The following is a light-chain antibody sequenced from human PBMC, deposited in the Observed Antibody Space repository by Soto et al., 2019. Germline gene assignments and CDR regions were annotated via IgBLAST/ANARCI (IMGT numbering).Light chain of an antibody. CDR3: CSYAGSSIPYV. Sequence: QSALTQPRSVSGSPGQSVTISCTGTSSDVGGSNHVSWYQQHPGKAPKLIIYDVSKRPSGVPDRFSGSKSGNTASLTVSGLQAEDEADYFCCSYAGSSIPYVFGTETKLTVL. CDR2: DVS. CDR1: SSDVGGSNH. V-gene: IGLV2-11*01. J-gene: IGLJ1*01.